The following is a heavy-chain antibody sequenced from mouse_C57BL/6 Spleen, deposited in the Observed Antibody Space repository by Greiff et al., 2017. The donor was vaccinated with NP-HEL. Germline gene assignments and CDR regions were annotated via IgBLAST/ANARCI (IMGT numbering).Heavy chain of an antibody. CDR3: ARISTMITTGYYYAMDY. V-gene: IGHV8-8*01. J-gene: IGHJ4*01. D-gene: IGHD2-4*01. CDR2: IWWDDDK. CDR1: GFSLSTFGMG. Sequence: QVTLKVCGPGILQPSQTLSLTCSFSGFSLSTFGMGVGWIRQPSGKGLEWLAHIWWDDDKYYNPALKSRLTISKDTSKNQVFLKIANVDTADTATYYCARISTMITTGYYYAMDYWGQGTSVTVSS.